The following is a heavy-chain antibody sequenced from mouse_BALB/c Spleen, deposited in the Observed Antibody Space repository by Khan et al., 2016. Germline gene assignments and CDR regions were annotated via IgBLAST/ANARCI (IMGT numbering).Heavy chain of an antibody. Sequence: EVQLVESGGGLVQPKGSLKISCAASGFTFNTYAMNWVRQAPGKGLEWVGRIRSKSNKYATYYDDSMKDRFTISRDDSHSMLYMEMNNLKTEDTAMYYGVRHPFVYWGQGTLVTVSA. CDR1: GFTFNTYA. CDR2: IRSKSNKYAT. CDR3: VRHPFVY. J-gene: IGHJ3*01. V-gene: IGHV10-1*02.